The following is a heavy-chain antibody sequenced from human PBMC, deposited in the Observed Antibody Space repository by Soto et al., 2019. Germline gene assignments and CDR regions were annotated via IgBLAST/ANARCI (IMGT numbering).Heavy chain of an antibody. Sequence: ASVKVSCKASGGTFSSYAIRWVRQAPGQGLEWMGGIIPIFGTANYAQKLQGRVTMTTDTSTSTAYMELRSLRSDDTAVYYCARDTAMALPDAWGQGTLVTVSS. CDR3: ARDTAMALPDA. CDR2: IIPIFGTA. CDR1: GGTFSSYA. D-gene: IGHD5-18*01. V-gene: IGHV1-69*05. J-gene: IGHJ4*02.